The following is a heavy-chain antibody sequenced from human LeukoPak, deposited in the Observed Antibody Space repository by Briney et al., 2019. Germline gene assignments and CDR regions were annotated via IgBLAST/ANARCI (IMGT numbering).Heavy chain of an antibody. Sequence: GGSLRLSCAASGFTFSSYGMHWVRQAPGKGLEWVAVISNDGSNKYYADSVKGRFTISRDNSKNTLYLQMNSLRAENTAVYYCAKGRGAFDIWGQGTMVTVSS. CDR3: AKGRGAFDI. D-gene: IGHD3-10*01. J-gene: IGHJ3*02. CDR2: ISNDGSNK. V-gene: IGHV3-30*18. CDR1: GFTFSSYG.